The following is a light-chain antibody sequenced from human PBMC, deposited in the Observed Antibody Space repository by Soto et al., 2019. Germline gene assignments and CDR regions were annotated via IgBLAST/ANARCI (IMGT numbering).Light chain of an antibody. CDR3: QQYNSYWT. J-gene: IGKJ1*01. Sequence: DIQMTHSPSTLSASVGCSCNITCRASQSISSWLAWYQQKPGKAPKLLIYDASSLESGVPSRLSGSGSGTEFTLTISSLKPDDFATYYCQQYNSYWTFGQGTKVDIK. CDR2: DAS. CDR1: QSISSW. V-gene: IGKV1-5*01.